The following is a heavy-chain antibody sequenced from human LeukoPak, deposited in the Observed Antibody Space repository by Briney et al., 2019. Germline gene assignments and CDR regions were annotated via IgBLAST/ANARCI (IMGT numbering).Heavy chain of an antibody. CDR1: GFTLSSSW. Sequence: GGSLRLSCAASGFTLSSSWMSWVRQAPGKGLEWVANIKQDGSEKYYVDSVKGRFTISRDNAKNSLYLQMNSLRAEDTAVYYCARDWGLRLGLDYWGQGTLVTVSS. CDR2: IKQDGSEK. J-gene: IGHJ4*02. D-gene: IGHD3-16*01. CDR3: ARDWGLRLGLDY. V-gene: IGHV3-7*01.